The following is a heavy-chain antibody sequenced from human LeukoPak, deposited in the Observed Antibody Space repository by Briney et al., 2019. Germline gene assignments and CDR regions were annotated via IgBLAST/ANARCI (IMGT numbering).Heavy chain of an antibody. CDR3: ARPLQGIVGATGFDY. D-gene: IGHD1-26*01. V-gene: IGHV5-51*01. CDR1: EYSFATYW. CDR2: IYPSDSDT. J-gene: IGHJ4*02. Sequence: PGESLKISCQGSEYSFATYWIAWLRQMPGKGLEWMGTIYPSDSDTRYSPSFQSQVTISADKSIKTAYLQWSSLKASDTAMYYCARPLQGIVGATGFDYWGQGTLVTVSS.